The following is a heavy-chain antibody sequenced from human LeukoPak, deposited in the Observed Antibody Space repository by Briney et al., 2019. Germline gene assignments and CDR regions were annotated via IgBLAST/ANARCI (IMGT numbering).Heavy chain of an antibody. CDR1: GYTFTSYG. Sequence: ASVKVSCKASGYTFTSYGISWVRQAPGQGLEWMGWISAYNGNTNYAQKLQGRVTMTTDTSTSTAYMELRSLRSDDTAVYYRARDVSPYSSGWSQGYWGQGTLVTVSS. CDR2: ISAYNGNT. V-gene: IGHV1-18*01. J-gene: IGHJ4*02. CDR3: ARDVSPYSSGWSQGY. D-gene: IGHD6-19*01.